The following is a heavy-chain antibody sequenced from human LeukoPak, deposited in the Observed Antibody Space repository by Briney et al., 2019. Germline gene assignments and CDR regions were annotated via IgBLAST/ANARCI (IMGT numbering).Heavy chain of an antibody. D-gene: IGHD5-12*01. J-gene: IGHJ6*03. V-gene: IGHV1-8*03. CDR2: MNPNSGNT. Sequence: GASVKVSCKSSGYTFTSYDINWVRQATGQGLEWVGWMNPNSGNTGYAQKFQGRVTITRNTSISTAYMELSSLRSEDTAVYYCARGHRSGYYYYYYYMDVWGKGTTVTVSS. CDR3: ARGHRSGYYYYYYYMDV. CDR1: GYTFTSYD.